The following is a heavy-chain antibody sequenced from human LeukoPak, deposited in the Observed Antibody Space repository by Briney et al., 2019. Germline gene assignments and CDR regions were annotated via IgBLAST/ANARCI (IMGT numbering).Heavy chain of an antibody. V-gene: IGHV4-59*01. CDR1: GGSISSYY. D-gene: IGHD3-10*01. CDR2: IYYSGST. Sequence: SETLSLTCTVSGGSISSYYWSWIRQPPGKGLEWIGYIYYSGSTNYNPSLKSRVTISVDTSKNQFSLKLSSVTAADTAVYYCARVSGARVFDIWGQGTMVTVSS. J-gene: IGHJ3*02. CDR3: ARVSGARVFDI.